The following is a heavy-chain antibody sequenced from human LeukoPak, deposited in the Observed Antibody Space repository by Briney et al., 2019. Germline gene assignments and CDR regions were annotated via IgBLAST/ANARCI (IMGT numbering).Heavy chain of an antibody. CDR1: GYTFTSYG. V-gene: IGHV1-18*01. D-gene: IGHD3-22*01. Sequence: ASVKLSCNASGYTFTSYGISWVRHAPGQGPEWMGWISAYNGNTNYAQKLQGRVTMTTDTSTSTAYMGLRSLRSDHTAVYYCARDQIAPNWFDPWGQGTLVTVSS. J-gene: IGHJ5*02. CDR2: ISAYNGNT. CDR3: ARDQIAPNWFDP.